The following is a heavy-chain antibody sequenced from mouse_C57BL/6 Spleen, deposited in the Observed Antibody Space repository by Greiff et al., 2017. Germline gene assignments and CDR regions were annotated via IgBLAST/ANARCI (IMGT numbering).Heavy chain of an antibody. J-gene: IGHJ3*01. D-gene: IGHD1-1*01. CDR3: ARGDYGSTWFAY. CDR1: GYSITSGYY. Sequence: ESGPGLVKPSQSLSLTCSVTGYSITSGYYWNWIRQFPGNKLEWMGYISYDGSNNYNPSLKNRISITRDTSKNQFFLKLNSVTTEDTATYYGARGDYGSTWFAYWGQGTLVTVSA. CDR2: ISYDGSN. V-gene: IGHV3-6*01.